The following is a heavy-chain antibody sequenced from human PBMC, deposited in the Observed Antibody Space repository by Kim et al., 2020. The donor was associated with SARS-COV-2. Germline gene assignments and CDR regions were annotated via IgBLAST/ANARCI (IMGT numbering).Heavy chain of an antibody. V-gene: IGHV1-58*01. Sequence: SVKVSCKASGFTFTSSAVQWVRQARGQRLEWIGWIVVGSGNTNYAQKFQERVTITRDMSTSTAYMELSSLRSEDTAVYYCAADPMAGYSGSSHYYYYYGMDVWGQGTTVTVSS. CDR2: IVVGSGNT. CDR3: AADPMAGYSGSSHYYYYYGMDV. CDR1: GFTFTSSA. J-gene: IGHJ6*02. D-gene: IGHD1-26*01.